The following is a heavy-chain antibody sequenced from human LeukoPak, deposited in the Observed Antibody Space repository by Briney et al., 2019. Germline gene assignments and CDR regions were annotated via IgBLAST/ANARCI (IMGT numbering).Heavy chain of an antibody. CDR2: IYSGGST. D-gene: IGHD3-16*01. Sequence: GGSLRPSCAASGFTVSSNYMSWVRQAPGKGLEWVSVIYSGGSTNYADSVKGRFTISRDNSKNTLYLQMNSLRAEDTAVYYCARERLRLFDPWGQGTLVTVSS. CDR3: ARERLRLFDP. CDR1: GFTVSSNY. V-gene: IGHV3-53*01. J-gene: IGHJ5*02.